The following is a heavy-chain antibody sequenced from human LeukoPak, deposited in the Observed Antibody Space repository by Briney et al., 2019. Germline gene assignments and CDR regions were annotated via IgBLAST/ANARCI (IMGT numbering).Heavy chain of an antibody. Sequence: GGSLRLSCAASGFTFDDYAMHWVRQAPGKGLEWVSLISGDGGSTYYADSVKGRFTISRDNSKNSLYLQMNSLRTVDTALYYCAKADYYYYMDVWGKGTTVTVSS. CDR2: ISGDGGST. J-gene: IGHJ6*03. CDR1: GFTFDDYA. V-gene: IGHV3-43*02. CDR3: AKADYYYYMDV.